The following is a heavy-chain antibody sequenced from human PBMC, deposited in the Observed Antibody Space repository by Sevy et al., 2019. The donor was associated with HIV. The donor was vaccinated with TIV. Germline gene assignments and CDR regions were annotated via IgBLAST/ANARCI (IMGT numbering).Heavy chain of an antibody. CDR2: IRNQPNSYTT. J-gene: IGHJ6*03. CDR3: VRGPDCGGGCWQQVNSYCLDA. Sequence: GGSLRLSCAASGFTFSDHYLDWVRQAPGKGLEWIGRIRNQPNSYTTEYAASVKGRFTISRDDSKNSMYLEMNSLKTEDSAVSLCVRGPDCGGGCWQQVNSYCLDAWGQGATVSVSS. V-gene: IGHV3-72*01. CDR1: GFTFSDHY. D-gene: IGHD2-21*01.